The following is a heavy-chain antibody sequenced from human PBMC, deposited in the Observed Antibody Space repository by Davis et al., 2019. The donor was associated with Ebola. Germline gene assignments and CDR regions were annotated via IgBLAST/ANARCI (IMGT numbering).Heavy chain of an antibody. CDR2: ISGGSTYI. CDR1: GFTFGSFS. Sequence: GGSLRLSCAASGFTFGSFSMNWVRQAPGKGLEWLSSISGGSTYIYYADSVKGRFTISRDNSKNTLYLQMNSLRAEDTAVYYCAKAGYYDTADGMDVWGQGTTVTVSS. D-gene: IGHD3-22*01. V-gene: IGHV3-21*01. J-gene: IGHJ6*02. CDR3: AKAGYYDTADGMDV.